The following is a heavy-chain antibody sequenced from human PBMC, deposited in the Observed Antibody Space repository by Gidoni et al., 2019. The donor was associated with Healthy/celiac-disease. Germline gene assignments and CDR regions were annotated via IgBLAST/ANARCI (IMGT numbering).Heavy chain of an antibody. V-gene: IGHV1-3*04. CDR1: GYTFTSYA. CDR3: ARAKPGYSSGWLDY. Sequence: QVQLVQSGAEVKKPGASVKVSCKASGYTFTSYAMHWVRQAPGQRLEWMGWINTGNGNTKYSQKFQGRVTITRDTSASTAYMELSSLRSEDTAVYYCARAKPGYSSGWLDYWGQGTLVTASS. CDR2: INTGNGNT. D-gene: IGHD6-19*01. J-gene: IGHJ4*02.